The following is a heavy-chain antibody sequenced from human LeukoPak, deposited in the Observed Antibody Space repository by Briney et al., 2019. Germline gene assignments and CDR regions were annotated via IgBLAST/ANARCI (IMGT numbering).Heavy chain of an antibody. D-gene: IGHD6-13*01. J-gene: IGHJ4*02. CDR1: GYTFTSYG. Sequence: ASVKVSCKASGYTFTSYGISWVRQAPGQGLEWMGWISAYSGNTNYAQKLQGRVTMTTDTSTSTAYMELRSLRSDDTAVYYCARDRGIAAAGTRFVEATDYFDYWGQGTLVTVSS. CDR2: ISAYSGNT. CDR3: ARDRGIAAAGTRFVEATDYFDY. V-gene: IGHV1-18*01.